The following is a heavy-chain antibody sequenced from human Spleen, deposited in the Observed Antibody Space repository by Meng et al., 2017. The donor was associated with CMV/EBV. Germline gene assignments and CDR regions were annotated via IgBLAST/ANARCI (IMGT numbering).Heavy chain of an antibody. CDR2: ISTHNGNT. CDR1: GYTFTRYG. J-gene: IGHJ6*02. Sequence: ASVKVSCKASGYTFTRYGVNWVRQAPGQGLEWMGWISTHNGNTIYAQKFQGRVAMTTDTSTSTAYMELRSLRSDDTAVYYCARDHCSSTSCYYYYGMDVWGQGTTVTVSS. CDR3: ARDHCSSTSCYYYYGMDV. V-gene: IGHV1-18*01. D-gene: IGHD2-2*01.